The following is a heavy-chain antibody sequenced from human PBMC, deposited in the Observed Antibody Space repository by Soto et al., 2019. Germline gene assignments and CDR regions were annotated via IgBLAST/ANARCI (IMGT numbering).Heavy chain of an antibody. D-gene: IGHD2-21*02. CDR3: ARQRTSVVTQAYFDV. Sequence: QVLLQESGPGLVKPSETLSLTCTVTGDSISSRSYYWGWIRQPPGKGQEWIGSIYYSGSTYNNPSLRSLVSQSFDPSKYQLYLKVKSVTAADTALYFWARQRTSVVTQAYFDVWGAGSLVTVSS. V-gene: IGHV4-39*01. CDR1: GDSISSRSYY. CDR2: IYYSGST. J-gene: IGHJ4*02.